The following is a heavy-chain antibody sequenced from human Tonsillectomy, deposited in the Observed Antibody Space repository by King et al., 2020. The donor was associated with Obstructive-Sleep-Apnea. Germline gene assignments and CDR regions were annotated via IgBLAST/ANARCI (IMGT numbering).Heavy chain of an antibody. Sequence: VQLVESGGGLVQPGRSLTLSCAVSGFTFDDYAMHWVRQAPGKGLEWVSGISWNSGSLAYADSVKGRFTISRDNAKNPLYLQMNSLRSEDTAFYYLAKDGTTSVVVSNWYFDLWGRGTLVTVSS. CDR1: GFTFDDYA. CDR2: ISWNSGSL. CDR3: AKDGTTSVVVSNWYFDL. V-gene: IGHV3-9*01. J-gene: IGHJ2*01. D-gene: IGHD4-23*01.